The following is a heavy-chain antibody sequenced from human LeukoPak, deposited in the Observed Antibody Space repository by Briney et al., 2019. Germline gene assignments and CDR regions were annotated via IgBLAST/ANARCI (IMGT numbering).Heavy chain of an antibody. CDR3: ARNKGAAAGTTRSNWFDP. V-gene: IGHV1-18*01. CDR1: GYTFTSYG. J-gene: IGHJ5*02. D-gene: IGHD6-13*01. CDR2: ISAYNGNT. Sequence: ASVKVSCKASGYTFTSYGISWVRQAPGQGLGWMGWISAYNGNTNYAQKLQGRVTMTTDTSTSTAYMEMRSLRSDDTAVYYCARNKGAAAGTTRSNWFDPWGQGTLVTVSS.